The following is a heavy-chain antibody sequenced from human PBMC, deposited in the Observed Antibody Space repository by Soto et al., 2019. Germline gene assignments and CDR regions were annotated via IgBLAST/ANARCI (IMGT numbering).Heavy chain of an antibody. CDR2: IYYSGST. CDR1: GGSISSGGYY. Sequence: SETLSLTCTVSGGSISSGGYYWSWIRQHPGKGLEWIGYIYYSGSTYYNPSLKSRVTISVDTSKNQFSLKLSSVTAADTAVYYCARDSGRYCSGGSCYRAYYYYMDVWGKGTTVTVSS. CDR3: ARDSGRYCSGGSCYRAYYYYMDV. D-gene: IGHD2-15*01. J-gene: IGHJ6*03. V-gene: IGHV4-31*03.